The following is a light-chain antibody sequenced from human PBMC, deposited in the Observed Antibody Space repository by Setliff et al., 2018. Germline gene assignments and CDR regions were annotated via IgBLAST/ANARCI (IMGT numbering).Light chain of an antibody. CDR2: DVD. CDR3: SSYTSTSTPV. Sequence: QSALAQPASVSGSPGQSITISCTGTSSDIGGYNSVSWYQQHPGKAPKLMIYDVDNRSSGVSNRFSGSKSGSTASLAISGLQADDEADYYCSSYTSTSTPVFGGGTQLTV. J-gene: IGLJ2*01. V-gene: IGLV2-14*01. CDR1: SSDIGGYNS.